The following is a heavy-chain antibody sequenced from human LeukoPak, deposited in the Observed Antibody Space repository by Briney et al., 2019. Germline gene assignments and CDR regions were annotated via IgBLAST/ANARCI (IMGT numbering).Heavy chain of an antibody. J-gene: IGHJ4*02. Sequence: SETLSLTCTVSGGSISSGSYYWSWIRQPAGKGLEWIGRIYTSGSTNYNPSLKSRVTISVDTSKNQFSLKLSSVTAADTAVYYCARVVTYYYDSSGYYWGQGTLVTVSS. CDR3: ARVVTYYYDSSGYY. D-gene: IGHD3-22*01. CDR2: IYTSGST. CDR1: GGSISSGSYY. V-gene: IGHV4-61*02.